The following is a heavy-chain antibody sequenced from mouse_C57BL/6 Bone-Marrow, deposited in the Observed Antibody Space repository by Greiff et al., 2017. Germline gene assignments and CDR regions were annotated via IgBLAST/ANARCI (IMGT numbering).Heavy chain of an antibody. CDR1: GYTFTSYW. J-gene: IGHJ3*01. D-gene: IGHD4-1*01. V-gene: IGHV1-52*01. CDR2: IDPSDSET. CDR3: AREGVLGPFAY. Sequence: QVQLQQPGAELVRPGSSVKLSCKASGYTFTSYWMHWVKQRPIQGLEWIGNIDPSDSETHYNQKFKDKATLNVDKSSSTAYMQLSSLTSEDSAVYCCAREGVLGPFAYWGQGTLVTVSA.